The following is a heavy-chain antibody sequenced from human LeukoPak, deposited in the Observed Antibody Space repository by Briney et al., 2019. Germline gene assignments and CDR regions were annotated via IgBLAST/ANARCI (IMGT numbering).Heavy chain of an antibody. J-gene: IGHJ4*02. V-gene: IGHV3-7*01. CDR3: AREIRDYGDYNGFDY. CDR2: IKQDGSEK. Sequence: PGGSLRLSCAASGFTFSSYGMSWVRQAPGKGLEWVANIKQDGSEKYYADSVKGRFTISRDNAKNTLYLQMSSLRAEDTAVYYCAREIRDYGDYNGFDYWGQGTLVTVSS. CDR1: GFTFSSYG. D-gene: IGHD4-17*01.